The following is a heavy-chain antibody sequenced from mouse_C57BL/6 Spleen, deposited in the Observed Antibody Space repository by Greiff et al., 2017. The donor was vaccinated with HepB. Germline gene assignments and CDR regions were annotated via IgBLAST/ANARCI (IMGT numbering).Heavy chain of an antibody. CDR3: ARDGKGYYYGSSHFDY. D-gene: IGHD1-1*01. V-gene: IGHV5-4*01. J-gene: IGHJ2*01. CDR1: GFTFSSYA. CDR2: ISDGGSYT. Sequence: EVQVVESGGGLVKPGGSLKLSCAASGFTFSSYAMSWVRQTPEKRLEWVATISDGGSYTYYPDNVKGRFTISRDNAKNNLYLQMSHLKSEDTAMYYCARDGKGYYYGSSHFDYWGQGTTLTVSS.